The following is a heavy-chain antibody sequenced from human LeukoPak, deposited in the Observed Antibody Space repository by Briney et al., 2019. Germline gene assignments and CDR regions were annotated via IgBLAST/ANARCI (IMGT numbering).Heavy chain of an antibody. D-gene: IGHD1-26*01. J-gene: IGHJ4*02. CDR3: AKGVFVGATNGYYFDY. CDR2: IYYSGST. CDR1: GGSISSYY. Sequence: SETLSLTCTVSGGSISSYYRSWIRQPPGKGLEWIGYIYYSGSTNYNPSLKSRVTISVDTSKNQFSLKLSSVTAADTALYYCAKGVFVGATNGYYFDYWGQGTLVTVSS. V-gene: IGHV4-59*01.